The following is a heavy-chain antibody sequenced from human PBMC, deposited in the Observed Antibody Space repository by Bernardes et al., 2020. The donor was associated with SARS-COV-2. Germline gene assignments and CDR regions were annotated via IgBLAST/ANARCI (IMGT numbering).Heavy chain of an antibody. V-gene: IGHV3-74*01. CDR1: AFTFGNYW. CDR2: INGDGSSI. D-gene: IGHD1-26*01. J-gene: IGHJ4*02. CDR3: SRGSGNYYFDY. Sequence: SLILSCAAAAFTFGNYWMHWVRHAPGKGRVWGSRINGDGSSINYADSVKGRFTISRDNASNTLYLEMNSLRAEDTAVYYCSRGSGNYYFDYWGQGTLVTVSS.